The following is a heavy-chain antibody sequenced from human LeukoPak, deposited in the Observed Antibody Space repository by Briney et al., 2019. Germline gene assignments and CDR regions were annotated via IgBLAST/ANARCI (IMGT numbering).Heavy chain of an antibody. J-gene: IGHJ4*02. CDR3: AKTLDSYGSGSLDY. V-gene: IGHV3-23*01. CDR1: GFTFSSYA. D-gene: IGHD3-10*01. CDR2: ISGSGGST. Sequence: GGSLRLSCAASGFTFSSYAMSWVRQAPGKGLEWVSAISGSGGSTYYADSVKGRFTISRDNSKNTLYLKMNSLRAEDTAVYYCAKTLDSYGSGSLDYWGQGTLVTVSS.